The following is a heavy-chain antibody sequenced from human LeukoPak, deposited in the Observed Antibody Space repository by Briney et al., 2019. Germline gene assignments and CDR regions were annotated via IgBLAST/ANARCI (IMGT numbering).Heavy chain of an antibody. CDR1: GFTFSGYN. Sequence: GGSLRLSCAASGFTFSGYNMNWVRQAPGKGLEWLSYTSRSGSTMYHADSVKGRFTVSRDNAKNSLYLQMNSLRDEDTAVYYCARDRNYAFDIWGQGTMVTVSS. J-gene: IGHJ3*02. CDR2: TSRSGSTM. V-gene: IGHV3-48*02. CDR3: ARDRNYAFDI.